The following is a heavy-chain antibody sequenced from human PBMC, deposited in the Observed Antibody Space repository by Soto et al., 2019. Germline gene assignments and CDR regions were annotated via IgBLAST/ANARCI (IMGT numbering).Heavy chain of an antibody. CDR3: ARDEGYDSRWFDP. J-gene: IGHJ5*02. D-gene: IGHD3-22*01. CDR1: GYTFTSYG. CDR2: ISAYNGNT. V-gene: IGHV1-18*01. Sequence: QVKLVQSGAEVKKPGASVKVSCKASGYTFTSYGISWVRQAPGQGLEWMGWISAYNGNTNYAQKLQGRVTMTTDTXTSTAYRELRSLRSDDTAVYYWARDEGYDSRWFDPWGQGTLVTVSS.